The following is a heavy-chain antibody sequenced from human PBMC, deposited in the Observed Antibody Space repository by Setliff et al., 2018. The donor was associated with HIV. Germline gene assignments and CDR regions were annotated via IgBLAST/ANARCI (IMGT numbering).Heavy chain of an antibody. V-gene: IGHV4-61*09. D-gene: IGHD3-3*01. CDR1: GGSISSGSYY. CDR3: ARGHVLQFLEWLQKLQDYYYYYGMDV. Sequence: PSETLSLTCTVSGGSISSGSYYWSWIRQPAGKGLEWIGHIYTSGSTNYNPSLKSRVTISVDTSKNQFSLKLSSVTAADTAVYYCARGHVLQFLEWLQKLQDYYYYYGMDVWGQRTTVTVSS. J-gene: IGHJ6*02. CDR2: IYTSGST.